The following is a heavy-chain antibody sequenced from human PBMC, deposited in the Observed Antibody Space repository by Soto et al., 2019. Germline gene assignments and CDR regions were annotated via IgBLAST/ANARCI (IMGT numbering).Heavy chain of an antibody. CDR2: IYYSGST. Sequence: PSETLSLTCTVSGGSISSYYRSWIRQPPGKGLKRIGYIYYSGSTNYNPSLKSRVTISVDTSKNQFSLKLSSVTAADTAVYYCASSRYCSGGSCYSDDAFDIWGQGTMVTVSS. D-gene: IGHD2-15*01. CDR3: ASSRYCSGGSCYSDDAFDI. CDR1: GGSISSYY. J-gene: IGHJ3*02. V-gene: IGHV4-59*01.